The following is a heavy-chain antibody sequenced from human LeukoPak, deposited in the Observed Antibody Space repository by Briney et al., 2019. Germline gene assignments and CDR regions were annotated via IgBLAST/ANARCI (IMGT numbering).Heavy chain of an antibody. CDR2: ISGSGVAT. Sequence: GGSLRLSCAASGFTFSSYAMSWVRQAPGKGLEWVSAISGSGVATYYADSVKGRFTISRDNSKNTLYLQMNSLRAGDTAVYYCARARRDSGFYKVDYWGQGTLVTVSS. CDR1: GFTFSSYA. CDR3: ARARRDSGFYKVDY. D-gene: IGHD3-3*01. J-gene: IGHJ4*02. V-gene: IGHV3-23*01.